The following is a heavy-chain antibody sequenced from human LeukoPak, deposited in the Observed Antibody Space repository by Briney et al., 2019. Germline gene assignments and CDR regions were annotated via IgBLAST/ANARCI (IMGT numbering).Heavy chain of an antibody. D-gene: IGHD5-24*01. Sequence: GGSLRLSCAASGFTVSSNYMSWVRQAPGKGVEWVSVIYSGGSTYYADSVKGRFTISRDNSKNTLYLQMNSLRAEDTAVYYCARVSGRWLLNDYWGQGTLVTVSS. CDR3: ARVSGRWLLNDY. J-gene: IGHJ4*02. CDR1: GFTVSSNY. V-gene: IGHV3-53*01. CDR2: IYSGGST.